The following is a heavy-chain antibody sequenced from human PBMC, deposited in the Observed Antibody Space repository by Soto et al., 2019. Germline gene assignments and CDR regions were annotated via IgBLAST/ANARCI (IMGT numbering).Heavy chain of an antibody. D-gene: IGHD2-15*01. CDR1: GYTFTSYA. Sequence: ASVKVSCKASGYTFTSYAMHWVRQAPGQRLEWMGWINAGNGNTKYSQKFQGRVTITRDTSASTAYMELSSLRSEDTAVYYCARVPLRKAYYFDYWGQGTLVTVSS. V-gene: IGHV1-3*01. J-gene: IGHJ4*02. CDR3: ARVPLRKAYYFDY. CDR2: INAGNGNT.